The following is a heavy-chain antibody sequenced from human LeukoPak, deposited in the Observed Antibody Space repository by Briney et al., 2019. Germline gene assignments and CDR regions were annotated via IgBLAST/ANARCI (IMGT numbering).Heavy chain of an antibody. Sequence: GSLRLSCAASGFTFSSYAMHWVRQAPGKGLEWVAVISYDGSNKYYADSVKGRFTISRDNSKNTLYLQMNSLRAEDTAVYYCARDPPYYGSGSYSFDYWGQGTLVTVSS. CDR1: GFTFSSYA. J-gene: IGHJ4*02. V-gene: IGHV3-30-3*01. CDR3: ARDPPYYGSGSYSFDY. D-gene: IGHD3-10*01. CDR2: ISYDGSNK.